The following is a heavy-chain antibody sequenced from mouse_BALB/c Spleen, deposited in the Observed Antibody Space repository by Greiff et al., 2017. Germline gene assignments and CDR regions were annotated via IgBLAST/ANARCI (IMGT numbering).Heavy chain of an antibody. V-gene: IGHV5-6-5*01. D-gene: IGHD1-2*01. CDR2: ISSGGST. J-gene: IGHJ2*01. CDR1: GFTFSSYA. Sequence: EVQLVESGGGLVKPGGSLKLSCAASGFTFSSYAMSWVRQTPEKRLEWVASISSGGSTYYPDSVKGRFTISRDNARNILYLQMSSLRSEDTAMYYCAREDFITSFDYWGQGTTLTVSS. CDR3: AREDFITSFDY.